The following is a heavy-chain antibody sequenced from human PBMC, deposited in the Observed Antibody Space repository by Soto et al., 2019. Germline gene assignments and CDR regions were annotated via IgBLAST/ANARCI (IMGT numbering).Heavy chain of an antibody. Sequence: QVQLVQSGAEVKKPGASVKVSCKTSGYTFTGYYIHWVRKAPGQGLEWMGWINPNSGGTNYAQKCQGRVTMTRDTSISTAYMEVSSLRSVDTALYFCARGYFDYWGQGTLVTVSS. V-gene: IGHV1-2*02. CDR3: ARGYFDY. CDR1: GYTFTGYY. J-gene: IGHJ4*02. CDR2: INPNSGGT.